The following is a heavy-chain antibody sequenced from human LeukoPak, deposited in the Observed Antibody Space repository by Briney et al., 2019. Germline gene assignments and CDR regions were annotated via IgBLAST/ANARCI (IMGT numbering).Heavy chain of an antibody. Sequence: PSETLSLTCAVYGGSFSGYYWSWIRQPPGKGLEGIGEINHSGSTNYNPSLKSRVTISVDTSKNQFSLKLSSVTAADTAVYYCARADFWSGYPTNYFDYWGQGTLVTVSS. CDR2: INHSGST. CDR1: GGSFSGYY. D-gene: IGHD3-3*01. CDR3: ARADFWSGYPTNYFDY. V-gene: IGHV4-34*01. J-gene: IGHJ4*02.